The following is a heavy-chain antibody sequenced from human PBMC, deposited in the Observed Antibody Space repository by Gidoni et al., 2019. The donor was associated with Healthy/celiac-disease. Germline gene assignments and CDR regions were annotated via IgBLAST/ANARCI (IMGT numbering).Heavy chain of an antibody. J-gene: IGHJ6*02. V-gene: IGHV1-69*09. CDR2: IIPILGIA. CDR1: RGTVSSYA. Sequence: QRQLVQSRAEVKKHGSSVKVYCKASRGTVSSYAISRVRQAPGQGLEWMGSIIPILGIANYAQKFQGSVTITADKSPSPAYLELSSPRSEHSAVYSCARGGYCGGDCYSYYYYGMDVWGQWPTVTVSS. CDR3: ARGGYCGGDCYSYYYYGMDV. D-gene: IGHD2-21*02.